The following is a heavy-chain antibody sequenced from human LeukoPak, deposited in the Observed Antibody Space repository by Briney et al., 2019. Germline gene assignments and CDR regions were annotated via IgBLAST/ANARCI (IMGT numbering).Heavy chain of an antibody. J-gene: IGHJ4*02. CDR1: GYTFTIYG. Sequence: ASVTVSFTASGYTFTIYGISWVRQAPGQGLEWMGWTSAYNGNTNYAQKLQGRVTMTTDTSTSTAYMELRSLRSDDTAVYYCARGYYYYDSSGCDYWGQGTLVTVSS. V-gene: IGHV1-18*01. CDR3: ARGYYYYDSSGCDY. CDR2: TSAYNGNT. D-gene: IGHD3-22*01.